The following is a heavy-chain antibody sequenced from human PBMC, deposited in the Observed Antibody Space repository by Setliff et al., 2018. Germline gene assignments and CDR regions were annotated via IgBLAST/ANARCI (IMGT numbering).Heavy chain of an antibody. Sequence: SETLSLTCAVYGGSFSGYYWSWIRQPPGKGLEWIGEINHSGSTNHNLSLKSRVTISVDTSKNQFSLNLSSVTAADTAMYYCARDYYDSRGSYAFDIWGQGTVVTVSS. CDR1: GGSFSGYY. J-gene: IGHJ3*02. CDR2: INHSGST. D-gene: IGHD3-22*01. V-gene: IGHV4-34*01. CDR3: ARDYYDSRGSYAFDI.